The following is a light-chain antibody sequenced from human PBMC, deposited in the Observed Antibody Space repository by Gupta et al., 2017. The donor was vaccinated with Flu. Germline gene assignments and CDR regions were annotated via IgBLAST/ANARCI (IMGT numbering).Light chain of an antibody. CDR1: QSVSSY. J-gene: IGKJ3*01. V-gene: IGKV3-11*01. CDR3: QQRSNWPGT. CDR2: DAS. Sequence: DIVLTQSPATLSLSPGDRATLFCRASQSVSSYLAWYQQKPGQPPRLLIYDASNRATGIPARFSGSGSGTEFTLTISSLEPEDFAVYYCQQRSNWPGTFGHGTKVDVK.